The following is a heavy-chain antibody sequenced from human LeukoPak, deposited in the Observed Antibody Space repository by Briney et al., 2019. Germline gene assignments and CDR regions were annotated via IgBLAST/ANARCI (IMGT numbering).Heavy chain of an antibody. D-gene: IGHD6-25*01. CDR3: ARVSWWRASTGLDLGY. CDR1: GYTFTSYN. V-gene: IGHV1-8*01. CDR2: MNPHSDNT. J-gene: IGHJ4*02. Sequence: ASARVSCKASGYTFTSYNIHWVRQATGQGLEWMGWMNPHSDNTGYAQQFQGRVTMTRNTSISTAYMELSSLRSEDTAVYYCARVSWWRASTGLDLGYWGQGTLVTVSS.